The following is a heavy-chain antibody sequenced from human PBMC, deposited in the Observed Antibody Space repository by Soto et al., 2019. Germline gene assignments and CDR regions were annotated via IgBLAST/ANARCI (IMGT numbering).Heavy chain of an antibody. D-gene: IGHD3-10*01. J-gene: IGHJ4*02. CDR3: AREVEGSYSPADF. CDR1: GYTFTDHG. CDR2: VSSYNGNT. V-gene: IGHV1-18*01. Sequence: QVQLVQSGPEVKKPGASVTVSCKTSGYTFTDHGIDWVRQAPGQGHGWVGWVSSYNGNTNYAYNLKDRVIMTTDASASTAYMELRGLRSDDTAVYYCAREVEGSYSPADFWGQGAPVTVSS.